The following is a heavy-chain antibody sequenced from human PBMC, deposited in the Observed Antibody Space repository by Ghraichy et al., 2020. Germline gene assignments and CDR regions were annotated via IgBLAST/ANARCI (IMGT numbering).Heavy chain of an antibody. CDR2: IKQDGSEK. V-gene: IGHV3-7*03. CDR1: GFTFSSYW. Sequence: GESLNISCAASGFTFSSYWMSWVRQAPGKGLQWVANIKQDGSEKYYVDSVRGRFTISRDNAKDSLYLQMNSLRAEDTAVYYCARVWITYCTSTNCPLYYFDYWGQGTLVTVSS. D-gene: IGHD2-2*01. J-gene: IGHJ4*02. CDR3: ARVWITYCTSTNCPLYYFDY.